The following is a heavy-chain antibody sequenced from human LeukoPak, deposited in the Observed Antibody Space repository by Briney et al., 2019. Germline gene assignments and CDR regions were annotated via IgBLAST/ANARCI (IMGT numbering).Heavy chain of an antibody. CDR2: IYYSGST. Sequence: SETLSLTCTVSGGSISSYYWSWIRQPPGKGLECIGYIYYSGSTNYNPSLKSRVTISVDTSKNQFSLKLSSVTAADTAVYYCARERDGGNVDYWGQGTLVTVSS. V-gene: IGHV4-59*01. J-gene: IGHJ4*02. CDR1: GGSISSYY. CDR3: ARERDGGNVDY. D-gene: IGHD4-23*01.